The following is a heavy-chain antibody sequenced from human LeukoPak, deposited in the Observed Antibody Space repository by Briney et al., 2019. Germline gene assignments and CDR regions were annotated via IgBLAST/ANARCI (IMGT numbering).Heavy chain of an antibody. Sequence: GGSLRLSCVASGFTFSQHWMSWVRQAPGKGLEWVANIEVDGNERNYGDSVKGRFIISRDNARNMVSLQMNSLRVEDTAMYYCVRDWEHYDFDSWGQGTLVTVSS. V-gene: IGHV3-7*01. CDR3: VRDWEHYDFDS. CDR1: GFTFSQHW. J-gene: IGHJ5*01. CDR2: IEVDGNER. D-gene: IGHD3-3*01.